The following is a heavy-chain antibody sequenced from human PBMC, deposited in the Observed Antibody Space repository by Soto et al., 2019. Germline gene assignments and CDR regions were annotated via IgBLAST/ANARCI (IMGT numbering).Heavy chain of an antibody. D-gene: IGHD3-10*01. CDR1: GYTFTSYG. CDR3: ARDRSYYSDY. CDR2: ISAYNGNT. V-gene: IGHV1-18*01. J-gene: IGHJ4*02. Sequence: QVQLVQSGAEVKKPGASVKVSCKASGYTFTSYGISWVRQAPGQGLEWMGWISAYNGNTNYAHKLQGKINMTTDTATNTAYMELRSQRSDDKAVYYCARDRSYYSDYWGQGTLVTDSS.